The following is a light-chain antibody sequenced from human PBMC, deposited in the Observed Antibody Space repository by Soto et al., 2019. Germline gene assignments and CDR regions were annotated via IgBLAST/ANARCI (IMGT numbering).Light chain of an antibody. V-gene: IGKV1-39*01. J-gene: IGKJ4*01. CDR1: QSIANY. CDR3: QQSFSPPLP. CDR2: AAS. Sequence: DIQMTQSPSSLSASVGDRVTITCRASQSIANYLNWYQQKPGTAPKLLIFAASSLQSGVPSRLSGSGSGTDFTLTTSSLQPEGFATYYYQQSFSPPLPFGGGTKVDIK.